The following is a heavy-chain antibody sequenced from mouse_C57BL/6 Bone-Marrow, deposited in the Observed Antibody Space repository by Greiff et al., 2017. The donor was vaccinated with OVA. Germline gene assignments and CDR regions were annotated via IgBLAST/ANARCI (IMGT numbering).Heavy chain of an antibody. CDR3: AREGPHYYDYLFFAD. J-gene: IGHJ3*01. CDR1: GYTFTSYW. Sequence: QVQLQQPGAELVKPGASVKLSCKASGYTFTSYWMQWVKQRPGKGLEWIGEIDPSDSYPNYNQKFKGKAALTVDTSSSTAYMQLSSLTSEYSAIYYCAREGPHYYDYLFFADWGQGTLVTVSA. CDR2: IDPSDSYP. V-gene: IGHV1-50*01. D-gene: IGHD2-4*01.